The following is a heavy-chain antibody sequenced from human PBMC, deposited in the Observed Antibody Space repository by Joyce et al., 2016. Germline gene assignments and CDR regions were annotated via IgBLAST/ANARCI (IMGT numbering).Heavy chain of an antibody. D-gene: IGHD5-12*01. CDR2: MDPNNGDT. J-gene: IGHJ5*02. Sequence: QVQLVQSGAEVKKPGASVKVSCKASEYTFTRYDINWVRQATGQGLEWMGWMDPNNGDTGYAQKFQGRVTMTRNTSITTAYLELSGLTSEDTAVYYCARSRYRKGWFDPWGQGTLVTVHS. V-gene: IGHV1-8*01. CDR1: EYTFTRYD. CDR3: ARSRYRKGWFDP.